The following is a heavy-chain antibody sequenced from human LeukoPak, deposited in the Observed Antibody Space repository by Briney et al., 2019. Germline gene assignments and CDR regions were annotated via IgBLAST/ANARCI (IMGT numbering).Heavy chain of an antibody. V-gene: IGHV1-2*02. CDR1: GYTFTDYY. CDR3: ARGRLIGVPSGTQPPHDS. D-gene: IGHD2-2*01. J-gene: IGHJ4*02. CDR2: LNVKTSGT. Sequence: ASVKVSCKASGYTFTDYYIHWVRQAPGQGLEWMGWLNVKTSGTEYAPKFQGRVTMTRDTSISTAYMDLSRLTSDDSAVYHCARGRLIGVPSGTQPPHDSWGQGSRVTISS.